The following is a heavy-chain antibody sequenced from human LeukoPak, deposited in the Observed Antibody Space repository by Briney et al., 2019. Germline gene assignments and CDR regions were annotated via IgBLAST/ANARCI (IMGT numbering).Heavy chain of an antibody. Sequence: PGGSLRLSCAVSKFSFSVYTMHWVRQAPGKGLEGVALISSYGSNKYYSESAKGRFTISRDDSKNTVYLQMNSLRAEDTAVYYCAKEISSSSSWYGDDAFDIWGQGTMVIVSS. CDR3: AKEISSSSSWYGDDAFDI. V-gene: IGHV3-30-3*01. D-gene: IGHD6-13*01. CDR2: ISSYGSNK. CDR1: KFSFSVYT. J-gene: IGHJ3*02.